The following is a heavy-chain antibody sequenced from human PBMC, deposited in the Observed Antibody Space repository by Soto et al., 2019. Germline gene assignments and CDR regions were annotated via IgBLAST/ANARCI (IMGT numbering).Heavy chain of an antibody. V-gene: IGHV3-23*01. CDR2: ISGSGGST. J-gene: IGHJ4*02. CDR1: GFTFSSYA. Sequence: EVQLLESGGGLVQPGGSLRLSCAASGFTFSSYAMSWVRQAPGKGLEWVSAISGSGGSTYYADSVKGRFTISRDNSKNTLYLQMNSLRAEDTTVYYCAKVHRFDWYHAGFDYWGQGTLVTVSS. CDR3: AKVHRFDWYHAGFDY. D-gene: IGHD3-9*01.